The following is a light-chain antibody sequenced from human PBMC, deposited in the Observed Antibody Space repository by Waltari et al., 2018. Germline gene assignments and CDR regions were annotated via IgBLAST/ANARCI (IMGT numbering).Light chain of an antibody. CDR2: GKN. Sequence: SSELTQDPDVSVALGQTVRITCQGDTLRRYYVSWYQQKPGQAPVVVIYGKNTRPAGIAEWFSASSSGDAAFLIIGGLQAEDEADYYCNARDTSGKDYVFGQGTKVTVL. J-gene: IGLJ1*01. CDR3: NARDTSGKDYV. V-gene: IGLV3-19*01. CDR1: TLRRYY.